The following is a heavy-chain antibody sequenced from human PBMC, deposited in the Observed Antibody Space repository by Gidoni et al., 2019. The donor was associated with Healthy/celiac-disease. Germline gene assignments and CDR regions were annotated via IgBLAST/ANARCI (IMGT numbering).Heavy chain of an antibody. CDR3: ARHPMTTVVTPEFVP. CDR1: GGSISSYY. V-gene: IGHV4-59*08. Sequence: QVQLQESGPGLVKPSETLSLTCTVSGGSISSYYWSWIRQPPGKGLEWIGYIYYSGSTNYNPSLKSRVTISVDTSKNQFSLKLSSVTAADTAVYYCARHPMTTVVTPEFVPWGQGTLVTVSS. D-gene: IGHD4-17*01. CDR2: IYYSGST. J-gene: IGHJ5*02.